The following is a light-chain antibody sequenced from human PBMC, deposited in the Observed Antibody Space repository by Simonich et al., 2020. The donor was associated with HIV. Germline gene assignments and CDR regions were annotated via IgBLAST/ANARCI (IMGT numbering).Light chain of an antibody. CDR2: DAS. J-gene: IGKJ5*01. CDR3: QQNNNWPIT. V-gene: IGKV1D-13*01. CDR1: QGISSA. Sequence: AIQLTQSPSSLSASVGDRVTITCRASQGISSALAWYQQKPGKAPKLLIYDASSLESGVPSRFSGSGSGTDFTLTISSLQSEDFAVYYCQQNNNWPITFGQGTRLEIK.